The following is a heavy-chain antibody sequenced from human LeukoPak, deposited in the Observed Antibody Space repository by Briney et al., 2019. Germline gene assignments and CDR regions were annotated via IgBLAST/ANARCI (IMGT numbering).Heavy chain of an antibody. CDR2: ISSDGSKK. J-gene: IGHJ5*02. CDR1: GFNFSSYD. Sequence: GRSLRPSCAASGFNFSSYDMHWVRQAPGKGLEWVAVISSDGSKKYYADSVKGRFTISRDNSKNTLYLQVNSLRAEDTAVYYCAREILTGYYNWFDPWGQGTLVTVSS. CDR3: AREILTGYYNWFDP. V-gene: IGHV3-30*04. D-gene: IGHD3-9*01.